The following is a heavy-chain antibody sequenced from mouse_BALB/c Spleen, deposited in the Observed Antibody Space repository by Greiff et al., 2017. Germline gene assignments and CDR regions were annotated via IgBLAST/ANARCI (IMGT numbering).Heavy chain of an antibody. D-gene: IGHD1-2*01. CDR1: GYTFTSYD. V-gene: IGHV1S56*01. J-gene: IGHJ1*01. CDR3: ARLLRLQSYWYFDV. CDR2: IYPGDGST. Sequence: VKLMESGPELVKPGALVKISCKASGYTFTSYDINWVKQRPGQGLEWIGWIYPGDGSTKYNEKFKGKATLTADKSSSTAYMQLSSLTSENSAVYFCARLLRLQSYWYFDVWGAGTTVTVSS.